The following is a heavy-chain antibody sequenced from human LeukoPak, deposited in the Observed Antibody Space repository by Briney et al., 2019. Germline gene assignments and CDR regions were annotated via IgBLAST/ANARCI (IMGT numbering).Heavy chain of an antibody. J-gene: IGHJ6*02. CDR2: VSGSGSST. Sequence: GGSLRLSCAASGLTFNSYAMSWVRQAPGKGLEWVSAVSGSGSSTYYADSVKGRFTISRDNSKNTLYLQMNSLRAEDTAVYYCAKLMWAYYYYGMDVWGQGTTVTVPS. D-gene: IGHD2-8*01. CDR3: AKLMWAYYYYGMDV. CDR1: GLTFNSYA. V-gene: IGHV3-23*01.